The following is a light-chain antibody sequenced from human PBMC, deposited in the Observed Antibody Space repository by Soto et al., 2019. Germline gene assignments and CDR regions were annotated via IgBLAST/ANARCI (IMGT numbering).Light chain of an antibody. CDR3: QQRSSWPPALS. Sequence: EIVLTQSPATLSLSPGERATLSCRASQSVRSFLAWYQQKPGQAPRLLIYDASNRATGVPVRFSGSGSGTHFTLTIRSLEPEDCAVYYCQQRSSWPPALSFGGGTKVE. CDR1: QSVRSF. CDR2: DAS. J-gene: IGKJ4*01. V-gene: IGKV3-11*01.